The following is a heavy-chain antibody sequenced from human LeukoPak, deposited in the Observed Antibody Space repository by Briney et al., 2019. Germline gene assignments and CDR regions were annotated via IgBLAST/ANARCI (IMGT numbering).Heavy chain of an antibody. J-gene: IGHJ5*02. CDR3: AKVNYGSGSWDRNWFDP. V-gene: IGHV3-30*18. CDR2: ISYDGSNK. D-gene: IGHD3-10*01. CDR1: GFTFSSYG. Sequence: GRSLRLSCAASGFTFSSYGMHWVRQAPGKGLEWVAVISYDGSNKYYADSVKGRSTISRDNSKNTLYLQMNSLRAEDTAVYYCAKVNYGSGSWDRNWFDPWAREPWSPSPQ.